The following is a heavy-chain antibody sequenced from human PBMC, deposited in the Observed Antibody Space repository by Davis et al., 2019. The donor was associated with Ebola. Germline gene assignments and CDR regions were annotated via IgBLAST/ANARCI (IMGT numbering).Heavy chain of an antibody. CDR3: ARVAGVVVVPAPRAFDY. Sequence: PSETLSLTCTVSGGSISSYYWSWIRQPPGKGLEWIGYIYYSGSTNYNPSLKSRVTISVDTSKNQFSLKLSSVTAADTAVYYCARVAGVVVVPAPRAFDYWGQGTLVTVSS. CDR1: GGSISSYY. CDR2: IYYSGST. J-gene: IGHJ4*02. D-gene: IGHD2-2*01. V-gene: IGHV4-59*01.